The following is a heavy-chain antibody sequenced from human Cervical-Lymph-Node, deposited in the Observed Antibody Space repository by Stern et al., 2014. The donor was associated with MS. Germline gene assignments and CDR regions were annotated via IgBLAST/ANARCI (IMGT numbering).Heavy chain of an antibody. CDR2: ISGNGGKT. J-gene: IGHJ6*02. Sequence: QLVESGGGLVQPGRSLRLSCAASGFTFDDYAMHWVRQAPGEGLEWVSGISGNGGKTDYADSVKGRFTISRDNAKNSLYLQMDSLRAEDTALYYCAKDMRGGSSYAMYVWGQGTTVTVSS. CDR3: AKDMRGGSSYAMYV. CDR1: GFTFDDYA. D-gene: IGHD6-6*01. V-gene: IGHV3-9*01.